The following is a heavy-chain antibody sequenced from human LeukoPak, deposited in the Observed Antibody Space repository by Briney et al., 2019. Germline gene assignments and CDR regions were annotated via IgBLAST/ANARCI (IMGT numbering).Heavy chain of an antibody. CDR3: ARDRVTIFGGSFDI. CDR2: ISSSSSYI. D-gene: IGHD3-3*01. J-gene: IGHJ3*02. Sequence: GGSLRLSCAASGFTFSSYSMNWVRQAPGKGLEWVSSISSSSSYIYYADSVKGRFTISRDNAKNSLYLQMNSLRAEDTAVYYCARDRVTIFGGSFDIWGQGTMVTVSS. V-gene: IGHV3-21*01. CDR1: GFTFSSYS.